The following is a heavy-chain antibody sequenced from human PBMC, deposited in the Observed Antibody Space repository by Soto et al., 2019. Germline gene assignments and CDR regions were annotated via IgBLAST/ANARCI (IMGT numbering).Heavy chain of an antibody. CDR1: GYTFTNYG. V-gene: IGHV1-18*01. D-gene: IGHD2-21*02. CDR2: ISAYNGNI. CDR3: ASSYCGGNCYSNLHIANYCYGLDV. J-gene: IGHJ6*02. Sequence: QVQLVQSGAEVKKPGASVKVSCKASGYTFTNYGISWVRQAPGQGLEWMGWISAYNGNINYAQKLQGRVTMTTDTSTSTAYMELRSLKPADTAMCYCASSYCGGNCYSNLHIANYCYGLDVWGQGTQVTVSS.